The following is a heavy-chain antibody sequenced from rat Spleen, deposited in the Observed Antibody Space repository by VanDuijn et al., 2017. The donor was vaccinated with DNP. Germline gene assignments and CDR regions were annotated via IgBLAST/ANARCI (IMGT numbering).Heavy chain of an antibody. CDR2: ISNAGDHT. CDR3: ARINYGGYYYVMDA. V-gene: IGHV5-31*01. CDR1: GFSFSNYW. D-gene: IGHD1-11*01. Sequence: EVQLVESGGGLVQPGKSLKLSCAASGFSFSNYWMTWIRQAPGKGLEWVASISNAGDHTYYSDSVKGRFTISRDNAKSTLYLQMDSLRSEDTATYYCARINYGGYYYVMDAWGQGASVTVSS. J-gene: IGHJ4*01.